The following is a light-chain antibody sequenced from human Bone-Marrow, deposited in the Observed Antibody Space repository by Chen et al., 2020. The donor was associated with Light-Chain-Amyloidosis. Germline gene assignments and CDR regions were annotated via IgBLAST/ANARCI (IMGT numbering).Light chain of an antibody. J-gene: IGLJ3*02. V-gene: IGLV3-21*02. CDR3: QVWESGGNHFWV. CDR1: NIGSKS. CDR2: DDN. Sequence: SYVLTQPPSVSVAPGPTARIACPGDNIGSKSVHWYQQKPGQAPFLVLYDDNARPSGIPERFSGSNSGHTATLTISRVEVGDEASYYCQVWESGGNHFWVFGGGTKLTV.